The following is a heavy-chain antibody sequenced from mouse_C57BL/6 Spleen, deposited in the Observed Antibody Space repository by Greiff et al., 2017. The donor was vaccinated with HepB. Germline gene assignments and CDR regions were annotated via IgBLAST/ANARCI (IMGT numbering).Heavy chain of an antibody. J-gene: IGHJ3*01. V-gene: IGHV1-59*01. D-gene: IGHD2-5*01. CDR2: IDPSDSYT. CDR3: ARLGSNYPWFAY. CDR1: GYTFTSYW. Sequence: VQLQQPGAELVRPGTSVKLSCKASGYTFTSYWMHWVKQRPGQGLEWIGGIDPSDSYTNYNQKFKGKATLTVDTSSSTAYMQLSSLTSEDSAVYYGARLGSNYPWFAYWGQGTLVTVSA.